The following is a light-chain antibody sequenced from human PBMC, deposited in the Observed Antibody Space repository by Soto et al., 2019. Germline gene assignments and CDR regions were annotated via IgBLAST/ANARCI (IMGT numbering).Light chain of an antibody. CDR1: QDIRNG. V-gene: IGKV1-6*01. CDR2: AAS. CDR3: LQDYNYSWA. J-gene: IGKJ1*01. Sequence: AIQMTQSPSSLSASVGDRVSITCRTSQDIRNGLGWYQQKPGKAPKLLIFAASNLYSEVPSRFSGSGSGTDFTLTISSLQPEDVATYYCLQDYNYSWAFGQGTKVEV.